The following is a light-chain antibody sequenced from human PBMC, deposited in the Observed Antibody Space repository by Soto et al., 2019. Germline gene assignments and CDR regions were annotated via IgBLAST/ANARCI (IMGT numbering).Light chain of an antibody. CDR2: GNT. V-gene: IGLV1-40*01. Sequence: QSVRTQPPSVSGAPGQRVTISCTGGSSNIGAPYNVHWYQQLPGTAPKLLIYGNTNRPSGVPDRFSGSKSGTSASLAITGLQPEDEADYYCQSFDLSQTWVFGGGTKLTVL. CDR1: SSNIGAPYN. J-gene: IGLJ3*02. CDR3: QSFDLSQTWV.